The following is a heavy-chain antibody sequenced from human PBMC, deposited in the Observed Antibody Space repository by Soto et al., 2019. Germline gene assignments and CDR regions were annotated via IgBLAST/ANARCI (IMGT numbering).Heavy chain of an antibody. D-gene: IGHD2-15*01. CDR1: GGPIRNVY. CDR2: IFHSGNA. CDR3: ARAHAPTLPFDY. Sequence: SETLSLTCTVSGGPIRNVYWSWIRQAPGKGLEWIGFIFHSGNAKYNPSLKSRVTISVDTSKTQFSLSLDSVTAADTAVYFCARAHAPTLPFDYWGQGTLVTVSS. V-gene: IGHV4-59*01. J-gene: IGHJ4*01.